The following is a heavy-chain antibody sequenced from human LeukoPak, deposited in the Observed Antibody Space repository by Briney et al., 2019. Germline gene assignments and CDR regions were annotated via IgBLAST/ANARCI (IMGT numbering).Heavy chain of an antibody. CDR3: ARAHLMVYTWIQLGNQDAFDI. V-gene: IGHV3-23*01. Sequence: GGSLRLSCAASGFTFSSYGMSWVRQAPGKGLEWVSAISGSGGSTYYADSVKGRFTISRDNSKNTLYLQMNSLRAEDTAVYYCARAHLMVYTWIQLGNQDAFDIWGQGTMVTVSS. J-gene: IGHJ3*02. D-gene: IGHD5-18*01. CDR2: ISGSGGST. CDR1: GFTFSSYG.